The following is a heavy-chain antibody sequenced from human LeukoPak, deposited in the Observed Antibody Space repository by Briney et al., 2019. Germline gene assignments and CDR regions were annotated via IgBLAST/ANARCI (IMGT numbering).Heavy chain of an antibody. V-gene: IGHV4-4*07. CDR1: GGSISSYY. Sequence: SETLSLTCTVSGGSISSYYWSWIRQPAGKGLEWIGRIYTSGSTNYNPSLKSRVTMSVDTSKNQFSLKLSSVTAADTAVYYCARVLSHSSGWYASPYWYFDLWGRGTLVTVSS. D-gene: IGHD6-19*01. J-gene: IGHJ2*01. CDR3: ARVLSHSSGWYASPYWYFDL. CDR2: IYTSGST.